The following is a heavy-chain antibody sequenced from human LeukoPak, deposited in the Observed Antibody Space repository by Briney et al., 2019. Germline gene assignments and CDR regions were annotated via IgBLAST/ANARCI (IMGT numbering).Heavy chain of an antibody. V-gene: IGHV3-23*01. J-gene: IGHJ4*02. CDR1: GFTFSNYA. D-gene: IGHD3-22*01. CDR2: ISGSGGST. Sequence: GGSLRLSCAASGFTFSNYAMSWVRQAPGKGLEWVSAISGSGGSTYYADSVKGRFTISRDNSKNTLYLQMHSLRAEDTAVYYCAKGVYYYDSSASYYFDYWGQGTLVTVSS. CDR3: AKGVYYYDSSASYYFDY.